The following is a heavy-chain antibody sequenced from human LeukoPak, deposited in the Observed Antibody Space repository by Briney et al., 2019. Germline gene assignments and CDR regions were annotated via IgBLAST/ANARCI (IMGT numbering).Heavy chain of an antibody. J-gene: IGHJ6*02. CDR2: ISYDGSNK. CDR3: AKDLAGYQGYYYYGMDV. Sequence: PGRSLRLSCAASGFTFSSYGMHWVRQAPGKGLEWVAVISYDGSNKYYADSVKGRFTISRDNSKNTLYLQMNSLRAEDTAVYYCAKDLAGYQGYYYYGMDVWGQGTTVTVSS. V-gene: IGHV3-30*18. CDR1: GFTFSSYG. D-gene: IGHD2-2*01.